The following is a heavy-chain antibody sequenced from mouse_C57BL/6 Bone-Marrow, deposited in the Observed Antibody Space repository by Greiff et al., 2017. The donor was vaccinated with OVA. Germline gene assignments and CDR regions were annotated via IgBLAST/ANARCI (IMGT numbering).Heavy chain of an antibody. CDR3: ASLYDGYPAWFAY. D-gene: IGHD2-3*01. CDR1: GFTFSSYG. J-gene: IGHJ3*01. Sequence: EVQVVESGGDLVKPGGSLKLSCAASGFTFSSYGMSWVRQTPDKRLEWVATISSGGSYTYYPDSVKGRFTISRDNAKNTLYLQMSSLKSEDTAMYYCASLYDGYPAWFAYWGQGTLVTVSA. V-gene: IGHV5-6*01. CDR2: ISSGGSYT.